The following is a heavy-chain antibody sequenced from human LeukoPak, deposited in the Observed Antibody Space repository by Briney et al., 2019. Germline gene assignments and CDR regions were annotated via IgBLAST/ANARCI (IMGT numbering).Heavy chain of an antibody. CDR3: ARRYSSSSIDY. CDR1: GYSFTNYW. J-gene: IGHJ4*02. CDR2: IYPGDSGT. Sequence: PGESLKISCKGPGYSFTNYWIGWVRQMPGKGLAWIGIIYPGDSGTTYSPSFQGQVTLSADKSNSAAYLQWSSLKASATDMYYCARRYSSSSIDYWGQGTLVTVSS. D-gene: IGHD6-6*01. V-gene: IGHV5-51*03.